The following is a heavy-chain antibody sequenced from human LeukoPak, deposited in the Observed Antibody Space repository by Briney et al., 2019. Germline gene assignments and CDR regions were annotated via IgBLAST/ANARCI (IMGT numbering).Heavy chain of an antibody. CDR3: AKDPSSGYNYPAGYFDY. V-gene: IGHV1-8*01. J-gene: IGHJ4*02. CDR2: MNPNSGNT. Sequence: ASVKVSCKTSEYTFTSYDINWVRQATGQGLEWMGWMNPNSGNTGYAQKFQGRVTMTRNTSISTAYMELSSLRSEDTAVYYCAKDPSSGYNYPAGYFDYWGQGTLVTVSS. D-gene: IGHD3-22*01. CDR1: EYTFTSYD.